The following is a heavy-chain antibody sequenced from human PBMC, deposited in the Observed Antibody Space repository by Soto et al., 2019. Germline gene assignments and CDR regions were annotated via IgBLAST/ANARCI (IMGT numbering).Heavy chain of an antibody. CDR1: GFTFSSYG. V-gene: IGHV3-30*18. J-gene: IGHJ4*02. Sequence: QVQLVESGGGVVQPGRSLRLSCAASGFTFSSYGMHWVRQAPGKGLEWVAVISYDGSNKYYADSVKGRFTISRDNSKNTLYLQMNSLRAEDTAMYYCAKEGYCSGGSCPIFYLGQGTLVTVSS. CDR3: AKEGYCSGGSCPIFY. CDR2: ISYDGSNK. D-gene: IGHD2-15*01.